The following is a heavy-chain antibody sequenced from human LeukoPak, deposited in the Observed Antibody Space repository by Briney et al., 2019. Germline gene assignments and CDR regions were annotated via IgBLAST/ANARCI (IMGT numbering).Heavy chain of an antibody. J-gene: IGHJ4*02. Sequence: PSETLSLTCTVSGASISNYYWSWIRQPPGKGLECIGYVSYSGRTNHNPSLKSRVTISADTSKNQFSLKLTSVTAADTAVYYCARGFDSKSTYFDYWGLGTLVTVSS. V-gene: IGHV4-59*08. D-gene: IGHD5-12*01. CDR3: ARGFDSKSTYFDY. CDR1: GASISNYY. CDR2: VSYSGRT.